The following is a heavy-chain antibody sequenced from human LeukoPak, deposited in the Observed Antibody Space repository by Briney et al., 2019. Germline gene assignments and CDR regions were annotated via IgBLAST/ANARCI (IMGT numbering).Heavy chain of an antibody. Sequence: GGSLRLSCTASGLLFGDYAMTWVRQVPGKGLEWLGCIRSKAYGGTAEYAASVKGRFTISRDDSKSVAYVQMNSLKTEDTAVYHCTVQVVPSDNWFDPWGQGTLVTVSS. CDR1: GLLFGDYA. CDR2: IRSKAYGGTA. D-gene: IGHD2-2*01. J-gene: IGHJ5*02. V-gene: IGHV3-49*04. CDR3: TVQVVPSDNWFDP.